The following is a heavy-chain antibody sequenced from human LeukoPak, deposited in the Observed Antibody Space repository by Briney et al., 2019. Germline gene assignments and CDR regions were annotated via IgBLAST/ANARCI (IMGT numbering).Heavy chain of an antibody. D-gene: IGHD2-15*01. Sequence: GGSLRLSCAASGFIFSGYAFSWVRQAPGKGLEWVSSISWNSGSIGYADSVKGRFTISRDNAKNSLHLQMNSLRAEDTALYYCAKDMVAAEYYYGMDVWGQGTTVTVSS. CDR3: AKDMVAAEYYYGMDV. V-gene: IGHV3-9*01. CDR2: ISWNSGSI. J-gene: IGHJ6*02. CDR1: GFIFSGYA.